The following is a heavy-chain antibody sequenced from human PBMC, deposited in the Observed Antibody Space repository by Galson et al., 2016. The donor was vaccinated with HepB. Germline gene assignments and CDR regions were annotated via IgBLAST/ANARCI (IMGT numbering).Heavy chain of an antibody. Sequence: TMSLTCTVSGGSISSGGYYWSWIRQHLGKGLEWIGYIYHSGSTYYNPSLKSRVTISVDTSKNQFSLKLSSVTAADTAVYYCARDRSSGSGNFGYWGQGTLVTVSS. CDR3: ARDRSSGSGNFGY. CDR1: GGSISSGGYY. CDR2: IYHSGST. D-gene: IGHD3-10*01. V-gene: IGHV4-31*03. J-gene: IGHJ4*02.